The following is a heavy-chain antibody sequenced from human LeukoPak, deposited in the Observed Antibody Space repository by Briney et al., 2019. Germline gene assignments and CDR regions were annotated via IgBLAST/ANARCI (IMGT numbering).Heavy chain of an antibody. D-gene: IGHD1-1*01. CDR3: ATATVTHTRDP. V-gene: IGHV1-2*02. Sequence: ASVKVSCQTSGYTFSDFYLNWVRQAPGQGLEWMGWINPYSGTLISTQSLQGRLTMTWDTSTGTAYMELTRLTSDDTAVYYCATATVTHTRDPWGQGTRVTVSS. J-gene: IGHJ5*02. CDR1: GYTFSDFY. CDR2: INPYSGTL.